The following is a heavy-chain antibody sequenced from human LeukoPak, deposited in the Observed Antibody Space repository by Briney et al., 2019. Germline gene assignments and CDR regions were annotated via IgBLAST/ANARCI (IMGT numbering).Heavy chain of an antibody. J-gene: IGHJ4*02. D-gene: IGHD3-10*01. CDR3: AKGQNCYGSGSSAAQFDY. CDR2: ISGSGGST. CDR1: GFTFSSYA. V-gene: IGHV3-23*01. Sequence: PGGSLRLSCAASGFTFSSYAMSWVRQAPGKGLEWVSAISGSGGSTYYADSVKGRFTISRDNSKNTLYLQMNSLRAEDTAVYYCAKGQNCYGSGSSAAQFDYWGQGTLVTVSS.